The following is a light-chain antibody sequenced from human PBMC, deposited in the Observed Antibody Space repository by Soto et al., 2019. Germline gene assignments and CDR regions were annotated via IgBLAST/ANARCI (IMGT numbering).Light chain of an antibody. CDR3: QTWGTGFHVV. J-gene: IGLJ2*01. CDR2: VNSDGSH. Sequence: QSVLTQSPSASASLGASVKLTCTLSNGHSSYAIAWHQQQPEKGPRYLMKVNSDGSHSKGDGIPDRFSGSSSGAERYLTISSLQSEDEADYYCQTWGTGFHVVFGGGTKLTVL. CDR1: NGHSSYA. V-gene: IGLV4-69*01.